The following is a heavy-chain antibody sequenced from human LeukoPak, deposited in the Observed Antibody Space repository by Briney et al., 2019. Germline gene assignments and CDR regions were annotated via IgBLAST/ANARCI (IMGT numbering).Heavy chain of an antibody. CDR2: IFVGSGNT. Sequence: GASVRVSCKASGFTFTNSAVQWVRQARGQRLEWIGWIFVGSGNTHYAQKFQERVTISRDMSTNTAYVELSSLRSEDTAVYYCAADGYDYGTGAYYYFGVDVWGQGTTVTVSS. CDR3: AADGYDYGTGAYYYFGVDV. CDR1: GFTFTNSA. V-gene: IGHV1-58*01. D-gene: IGHD4/OR15-4a*01. J-gene: IGHJ6*02.